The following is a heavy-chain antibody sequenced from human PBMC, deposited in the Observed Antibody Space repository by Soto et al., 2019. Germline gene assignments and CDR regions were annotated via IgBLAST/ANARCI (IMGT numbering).Heavy chain of an antibody. CDR1: GDSISTEGYY. Sequence: SETLSLTCSVSGDSISTEGYYWSWIRQHPGRGLEWIGYIYYSGLTSYNPSLKSRVTISRATSKNQFYLKLSSVTAADTAVYYCARSRSYYVEDFQKWGQGTLVTVSS. J-gene: IGHJ1*01. V-gene: IGHV4-31*03. D-gene: IGHD1-26*01. CDR2: IYYSGLT. CDR3: ARSRSYYVEDFQK.